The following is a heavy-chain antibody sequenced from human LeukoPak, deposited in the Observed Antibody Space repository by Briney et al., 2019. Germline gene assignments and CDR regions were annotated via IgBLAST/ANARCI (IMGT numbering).Heavy chain of an antibody. D-gene: IGHD4-17*01. Sequence: GASVKVSCKASGYTFTGYYIHWVRQAPGQGLEWMGWINPNSGDTNYAQKFQGRVTMTRDTSISTAYMELSRLRSDGTAGYYWASATLFATAVSTFWFDPWGEGTLVTVSS. J-gene: IGHJ5*02. V-gene: IGHV1-2*02. CDR2: INPNSGDT. CDR1: GYTFTGYY. CDR3: ASATLFATAVSTFWFDP.